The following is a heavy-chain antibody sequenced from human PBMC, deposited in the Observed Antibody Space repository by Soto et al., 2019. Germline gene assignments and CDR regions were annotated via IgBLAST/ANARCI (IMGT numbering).Heavy chain of an antibody. J-gene: IGHJ4*02. V-gene: IGHV4-30-4*01. D-gene: IGHD3-22*01. CDR1: GGPISGDYY. Sequence: PSETLSLTCNVSGGPISGDYYWTWIRQPPGKGLEWIGYIFYSGSTYYNPSLKSRVTMSVDTSKNQFSLRLSSVTAADTAVYYGVREGVGFDNSGYPYRYFDFWGQGILVTVSS. CDR2: IFYSGST. CDR3: VREGVGFDNSGYPYRYFDF.